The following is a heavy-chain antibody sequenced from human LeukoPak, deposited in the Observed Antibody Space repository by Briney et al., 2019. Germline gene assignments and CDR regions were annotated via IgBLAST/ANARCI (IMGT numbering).Heavy chain of an antibody. V-gene: IGHV3-30-3*01. J-gene: IGHJ3*02. CDR1: GFTFSSYA. CDR2: ISYDGSNK. D-gene: IGHD3-22*01. Sequence: PGGSLRLSCAASGFTFSSYAMSWVRQAPGKGLEWVAVISYDGSNKYYADSVKGRFTISRDNSKNTLYLQMNSLRAEDTAVYYCARGNDDSSGNPVNAFDIWGQGTVVTVSS. CDR3: ARGNDDSSGNPVNAFDI.